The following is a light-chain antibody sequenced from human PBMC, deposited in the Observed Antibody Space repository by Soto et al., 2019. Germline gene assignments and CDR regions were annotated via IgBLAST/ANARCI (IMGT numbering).Light chain of an antibody. CDR1: QSISTY. CDR3: QQSYGPPIT. J-gene: IGKJ5*01. Sequence: DIQMTQSPNSLSASVRDRVTITCGASQSISTYLNWYQQKPGKAPNLLIYSASNLQSGVPSRFSGSGSGTDFTLTISSLQPEDFAAYYCQQSYGPPITFAQGTRLEIK. V-gene: IGKV1-39*01. CDR2: SAS.